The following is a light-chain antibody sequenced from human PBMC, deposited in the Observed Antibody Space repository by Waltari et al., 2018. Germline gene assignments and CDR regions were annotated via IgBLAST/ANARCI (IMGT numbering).Light chain of an antibody. CDR3: QQYNSYSLLT. V-gene: IGKV1-5*03. Sequence: DIKMTQSPFTLSASVGDRVIITCRASQSISNWLAWYQHKPGKAPKLLIYKASTLASGVPSRFSGSGSGTDFSLTISSLQPDDFATYYCQQYNSYSLLTFGGGTKVEIK. CDR1: QSISNW. CDR2: KAS. J-gene: IGKJ4*01.